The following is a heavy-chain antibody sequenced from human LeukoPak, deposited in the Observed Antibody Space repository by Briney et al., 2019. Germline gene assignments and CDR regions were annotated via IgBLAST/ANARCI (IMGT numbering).Heavy chain of an antibody. D-gene: IGHD3-16*02. CDR1: GYSFTSYW. Sequence: GESLKISCKGSGYSFTSYWVGWVRQMPGKGLEWMGTFNPGDSDIRYSPSLQGQVTISVDKSISTAYLQLSSLKASDTAMYYCARQLRLGELSSYSSKYYYYYGMDVWGQGTTVTVSS. J-gene: IGHJ6*02. V-gene: IGHV5-51*01. CDR2: FNPGDSDI. CDR3: ARQLRLGELSSYSSKYYYYYGMDV.